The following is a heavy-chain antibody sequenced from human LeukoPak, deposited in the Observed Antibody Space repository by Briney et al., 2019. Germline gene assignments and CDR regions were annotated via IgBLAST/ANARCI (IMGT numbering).Heavy chain of an antibody. V-gene: IGHV3-11*01. Sequence: GGSLRLSCAASGFTFSNYWMSWVRQTLEKGLEWISHISTTGNTKYYADSVIGRFSISRDNAKNSVYLQMNSLRAEDTAVYHCARDHNSGWFNADVLEYFQHWGQGTLVTVSS. CDR3: ARDHNSGWFNADVLEYFQH. CDR2: ISTTGNTK. CDR1: GFTFSNYW. D-gene: IGHD6-19*01. J-gene: IGHJ1*01.